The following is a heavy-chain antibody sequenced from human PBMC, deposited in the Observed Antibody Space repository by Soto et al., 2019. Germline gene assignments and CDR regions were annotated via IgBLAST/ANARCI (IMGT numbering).Heavy chain of an antibody. J-gene: IGHJ4*02. Sequence: PGGSLRLSCEASGFTFSNYGTHWVRQAPGEELEWVAHISYDGSNEHYTDSVKGRFTISRDNSKNMVFLHMNSLRPEDTAVYYCAKDTYFRDSSGYYVFDYWGPGTQVTVSS. V-gene: IGHV3-30*18. D-gene: IGHD3-22*01. CDR3: AKDTYFRDSSGYYVFDY. CDR1: GFTFSNYG. CDR2: ISYDGSNE.